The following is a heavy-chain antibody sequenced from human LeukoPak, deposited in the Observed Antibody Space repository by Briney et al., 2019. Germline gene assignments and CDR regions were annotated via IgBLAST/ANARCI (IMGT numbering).Heavy chain of an antibody. J-gene: IGHJ3*02. CDR3: ASITMVRGACPPKAFDI. V-gene: IGHV3-23*01. CDR1: GFSFSNYA. D-gene: IGHD3-10*01. Sequence: GGSLRLSCAATGFSFSNYAMNWVRQVPGKGLEWVSGISGRADSTYYADSVKGRFTISRDNSKNTLYLQMNSLRAEDTAVYYCASITMVRGACPPKAFDIWGQGTMVTVSS. CDR2: ISGRADST.